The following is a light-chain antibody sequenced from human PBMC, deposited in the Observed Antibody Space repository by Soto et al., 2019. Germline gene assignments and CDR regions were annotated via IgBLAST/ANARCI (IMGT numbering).Light chain of an antibody. CDR1: QSISNY. J-gene: IGKJ1*01. V-gene: IGKV3-20*01. Sequence: EIVLTQSPATLSLSPGERATLSCRASQSISNYLAWYQQKPGQAPRLLIYGASSRATGIPDRFSGSGSGTDFTLTISRLEPEDFAVYYCQQYGSSFRTFGQGTKVDIK. CDR2: GAS. CDR3: QQYGSSFRT.